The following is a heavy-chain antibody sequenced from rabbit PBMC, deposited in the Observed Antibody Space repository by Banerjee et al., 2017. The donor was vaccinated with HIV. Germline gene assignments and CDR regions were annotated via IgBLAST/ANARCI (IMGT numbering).Heavy chain of an antibody. V-gene: IGHV1S43*01. Sequence: QEQLEESGGDLVKPEGSLTLTCTASGFSFRNKYVMCWVRQAPGKGLEWIACINTSSGGTWYASWVKGRFTISRSTSLNTVTLKMTSLTGADTATYFCARDLAGVIGWNFDLWGPGTLVTVS. D-gene: IGHD4-1*01. CDR2: INTSSGGT. CDR1: GFSFRNKYV. J-gene: IGHJ4*01. CDR3: ARDLAGVIGWNFDL.